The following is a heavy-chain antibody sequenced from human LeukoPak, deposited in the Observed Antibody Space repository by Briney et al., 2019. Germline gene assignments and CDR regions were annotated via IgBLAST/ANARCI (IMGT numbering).Heavy chain of an antibody. Sequence: SETLSLTCAVYGGSFSGYYWSWIRQAPGKGLEWIGEINHSGSTNYNPSLKSRVTISVDTSKNQFSLNLSSVTAADTAVFYCARGDYDSSGQFDYWGQGTLVTVSS. V-gene: IGHV4-34*01. CDR3: ARGDYDSSGQFDY. D-gene: IGHD3-22*01. CDR1: GGSFSGYY. J-gene: IGHJ4*02. CDR2: INHSGST.